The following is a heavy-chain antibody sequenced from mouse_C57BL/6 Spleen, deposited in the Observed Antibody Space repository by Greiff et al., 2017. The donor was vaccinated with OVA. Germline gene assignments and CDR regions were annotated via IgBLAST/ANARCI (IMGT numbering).Heavy chain of an antibody. Sequence: VQLQQSGAELARPGASVKLSCKASGYTFTSYGISWVKQRTGQGLEWIGEIYPRSGNTYYNEKFKGKATLTADKSSSTAYMELRSLTSEDSAVYFCARCYYYGSSYGYFDVWGTGTTVTVYS. CDR2: IYPRSGNT. J-gene: IGHJ1*03. D-gene: IGHD1-1*01. CDR1: GYTFTSYG. CDR3: ARCYYYGSSYGYFDV. V-gene: IGHV1-81*01.